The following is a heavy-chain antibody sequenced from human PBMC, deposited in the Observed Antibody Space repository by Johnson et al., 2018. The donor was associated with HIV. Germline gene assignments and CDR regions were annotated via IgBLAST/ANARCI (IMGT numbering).Heavy chain of an antibody. D-gene: IGHD3-22*01. Sequence: MQLVESGGGLVQPGGSLRLSCAASGFTFDDHGMSWVRQVPGKGLEWVSGINWNGGSKDYADSVKGRFTITRDNSKNTLYLQMNSLRAEDTAVYYCAKDMRSLEYYYDSSGYNAFDIWGQGTMVTVSS. V-gene: IGHV3-20*04. J-gene: IGHJ3*02. CDR1: GFTFDDHG. CDR2: INWNGGSK. CDR3: AKDMRSLEYYYDSSGYNAFDI.